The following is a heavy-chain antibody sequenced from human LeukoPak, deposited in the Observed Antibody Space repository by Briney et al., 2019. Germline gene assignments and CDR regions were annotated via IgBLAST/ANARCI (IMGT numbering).Heavy chain of an antibody. CDR3: AREDYYDSGSKDY. D-gene: IGHD3-22*01. CDR2: MNPNSGNT. CDR1: GYTFTSYD. V-gene: IGHV1-8*01. J-gene: IGHJ4*02. Sequence: ASVKVSCKASGYTFTSYDINWVRQATGQGLEWMGWMNPNSGNTAYAQKFQGRVTITRNTYISTAYMELSSLRSEDTAVYYCAREDYYDSGSKDYWGQGTLVTVSS.